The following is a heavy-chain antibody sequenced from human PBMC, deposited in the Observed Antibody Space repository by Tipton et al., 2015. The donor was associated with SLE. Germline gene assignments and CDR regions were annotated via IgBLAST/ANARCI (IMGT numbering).Heavy chain of an antibody. CDR1: GFTFSSYS. V-gene: IGHV3-21*01. D-gene: IGHD6-25*01. CDR2: ISSSSSYI. Sequence: GSLRLSCAASGFTFSSYSMNWVRQAPGKGLEWVSSISSSSSYIYYADSVKGRFTISRDNAKNSLYLQMNSLRAEDTAVYYCARLGYSSGWHYYGMDVWGQGTTVTVSS. J-gene: IGHJ6*02. CDR3: ARLGYSSGWHYYGMDV.